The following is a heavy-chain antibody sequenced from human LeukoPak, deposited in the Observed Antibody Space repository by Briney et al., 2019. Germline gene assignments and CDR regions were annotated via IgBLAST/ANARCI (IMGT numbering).Heavy chain of an antibody. J-gene: IGHJ5*01. V-gene: IGHV1-69*01. CDR3: ARGVLLVLIGDASPGWFDS. CDR1: GGTFSNNA. CDR2: IIPISGKT. D-gene: IGHD3-16*01. Sequence: ASVKVSCKASGGTFSNNAINWVRQAPGHGLEWMGGIIPISGKTNYAQKFQGRVTITADESTSTVYMELSSLKSEDTAVYYCARGVLLVLIGDASPGWFDSWGQGTPVTVSS.